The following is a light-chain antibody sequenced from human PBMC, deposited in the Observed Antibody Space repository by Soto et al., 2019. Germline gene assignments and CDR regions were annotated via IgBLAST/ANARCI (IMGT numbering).Light chain of an antibody. J-gene: IGKJ1*01. V-gene: IGKV1-5*01. CDR2: GAS. CDR3: QHYHRNMWS. Sequence: DIQMTQSPSTLSASVGGRVTITCRASQSVGTWVAWYQQKPGKAPKLLIFGASNLEGGVPSRFSGSGSGTEFTLTIATLQPDDFATYFCQHYHRNMWSFGPGTKV. CDR1: QSVGTW.